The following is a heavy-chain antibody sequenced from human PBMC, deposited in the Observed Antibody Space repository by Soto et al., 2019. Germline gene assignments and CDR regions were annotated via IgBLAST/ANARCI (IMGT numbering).Heavy chain of an antibody. J-gene: IGHJ4*02. CDR2: INAGNGNT. D-gene: IGHD6-19*01. V-gene: IGHV1-3*01. CDR3: SRGAVAGRIN. Sequence: ASVKVSCKASGYTFTSYAMHWVRQAPGQMLEWMGWINAGNGNTKYSQKFQGRVIITRDTSASTAYMELSSLRSEDTAVYYCSRGAVAGRINWGQGTLVTVSS. CDR1: GYTFTSYA.